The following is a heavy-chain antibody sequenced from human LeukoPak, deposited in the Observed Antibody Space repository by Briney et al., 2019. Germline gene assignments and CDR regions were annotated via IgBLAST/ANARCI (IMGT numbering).Heavy chain of an antibody. CDR1: GGTFSSYS. CDR3: ARGGSGSGNYYHPVSGGYWFDP. Sequence: SVKVSCKAFGGTFSSYSISWVRQAPGQGLEWMGGIIPIFRTPNYAQKFQGRVTITADDSTSTAYMDLSSLRSEDTAVYYCARGGSGSGNYYHPVSGGYWFDPWGQGTLVTVSS. CDR2: IIPIFRTP. V-gene: IGHV1-69*13. J-gene: IGHJ5*02. D-gene: IGHD3-10*01.